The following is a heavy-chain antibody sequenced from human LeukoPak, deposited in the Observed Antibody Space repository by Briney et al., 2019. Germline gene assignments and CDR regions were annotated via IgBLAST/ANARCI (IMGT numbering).Heavy chain of an antibody. V-gene: IGHV3-21*01. CDR2: ISSSSSYI. J-gene: IGHJ6*03. D-gene: IGHD2-2*01. Sequence: GRALRLSCAASGFTFSSYSMNWVRQAPGKGLEWVSSISSSSSYIYYADSVKGRFTISRDNAKNSLYLQMNSLRAEDTAVYYCASTGGNVPAANPYYYYYYMDVWGKGTTVTVSS. CDR3: ASTGGNVPAANPYYYYYYMDV. CDR1: GFTFSSYS.